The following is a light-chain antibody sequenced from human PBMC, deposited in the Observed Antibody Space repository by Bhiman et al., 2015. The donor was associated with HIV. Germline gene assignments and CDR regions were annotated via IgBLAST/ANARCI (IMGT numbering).Light chain of an antibody. V-gene: IGLV1-40*01. CDR2: ANV. J-gene: IGLJ1*01. CDR3: QSYDSSLSGSKV. Sequence: QSVLTQPPSVSGAPGQRITIYCTGGSGNIGSVSDVHWYQQLPGRAPKLLIYANVNRPSGVPGRFSGSKSGTSASLAITGLQAEDEADYYCQSYDSSLSGSKVFGTGTKVTVL. CDR1: SGNIGSVSD.